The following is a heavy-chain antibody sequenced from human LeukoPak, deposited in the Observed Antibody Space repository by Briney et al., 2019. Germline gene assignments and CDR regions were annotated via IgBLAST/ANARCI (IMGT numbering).Heavy chain of an antibody. D-gene: IGHD5-24*01. Sequence: PGGSLRLSCAASGFTFSRFWMSWVRQAPGKGLEWVTNIKQDGREKCYVDSVEGRFTLSRDNAQNSLYLQMNSLRAEDTAVYYCAKTMGDGYTSPHAFDIWGQGTMVTVSS. J-gene: IGHJ3*02. V-gene: IGHV3-7*01. CDR2: IKQDGREK. CDR1: GFTFSRFW. CDR3: AKTMGDGYTSPHAFDI.